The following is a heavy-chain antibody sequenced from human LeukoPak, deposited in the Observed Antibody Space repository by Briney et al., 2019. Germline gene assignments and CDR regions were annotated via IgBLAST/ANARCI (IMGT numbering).Heavy chain of an antibody. J-gene: IGHJ3*02. CDR3: ARTQDYGDPDAFDI. V-gene: IGHV4-59*01. D-gene: IGHD4-17*01. CDR2: IYYSGST. Sequence: SETLSLTCTVSGGSISSYYWTWIRQPPGKGLEWIGYIYYSGSTNYNPSLKSRGTISVDTSKNQFSLKLSSVTAADTAVYYCARTQDYGDPDAFDIWGQGTMVTVSS. CDR1: GGSISSYY.